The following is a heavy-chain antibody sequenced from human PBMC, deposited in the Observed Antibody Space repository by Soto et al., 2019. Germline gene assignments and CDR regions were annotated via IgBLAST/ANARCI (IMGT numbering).Heavy chain of an antibody. V-gene: IGHV3-21*01. CDR3: ARTAATDDLRYYYFDY. J-gene: IGHJ4*02. Sequence: EVQLVESGGGLVKPGGSLRLSCAASGFTFSSYSMNWVRQAPGKGLEWVSSISSSSSYIYYAESVKGRFTISRDNAKNSLYLQMNSLRAEDTAVYYCARTAATDDLRYYYFDYWGQGTLVTVSS. CDR1: GFTFSSYS. CDR2: ISSSSSYI. D-gene: IGHD4-17*01.